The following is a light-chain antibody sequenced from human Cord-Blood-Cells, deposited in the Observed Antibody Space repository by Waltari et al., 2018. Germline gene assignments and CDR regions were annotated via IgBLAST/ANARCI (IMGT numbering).Light chain of an antibody. J-gene: IGKJ5*01. V-gene: IGKV3-11*01. CDR2: DAS. Sequence: EIVLTQSPATLSLSPGERANLSCRASQSVSSYLAGYQQKPGQAPRLLIYDASNRATGIPARFSGSGSGTDFTLTISSLEPEDFAVYYCQQRSNWPITFGQGTRLEIK. CDR3: QQRSNWPIT. CDR1: QSVSSY.